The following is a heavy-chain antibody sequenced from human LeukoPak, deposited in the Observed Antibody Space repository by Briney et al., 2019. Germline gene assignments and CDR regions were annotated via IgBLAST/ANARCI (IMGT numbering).Heavy chain of an antibody. CDR3: ARDSYGDNQWRGTGDY. CDR2: INSDGSST. Sequence: GGSLRLSCAASGFTFSSYWMHWVRQAPGKGLVWVSRINSDGSSTSYADSVKGRFTISRDNAKNTLYLQMNSLRAEDTAVYCCARDSYGDNQWRGTGDYWGQGTLVTVSS. J-gene: IGHJ4*02. D-gene: IGHD4-23*01. CDR1: GFTFSSYW. V-gene: IGHV3-74*01.